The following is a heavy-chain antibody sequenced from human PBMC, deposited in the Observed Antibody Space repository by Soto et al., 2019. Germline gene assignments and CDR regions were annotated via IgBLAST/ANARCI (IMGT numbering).Heavy chain of an antibody. CDR3: ARGGLYPMRAFDI. J-gene: IGHJ3*02. Sequence: GGSLRLSCTASGFTVSSNYMSWVRQAPGKGLEWVSVIYSGGSTYYADSVKGRFTISRDNSKNTLYLQMNSLRAEDTAVYYCARGGLYPMRAFDIWGQGTMVTVSS. CDR2: IYSGGST. V-gene: IGHV3-66*01. CDR1: GFTVSSNY. D-gene: IGHD2-2*01.